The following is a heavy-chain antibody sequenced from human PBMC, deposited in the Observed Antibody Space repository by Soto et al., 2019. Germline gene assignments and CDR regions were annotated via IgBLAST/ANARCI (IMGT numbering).Heavy chain of an antibody. D-gene: IGHD3-16*02. CDR1: GYTFTSFG. CDR3: ARAWNYVWGSYRYTFQPNWNY. CDR2: ISAYDGNT. J-gene: IGHJ4*02. Sequence: ASVKVSCKASGYTFTSFGISWVRQAPGQGLEWMGWISAYDGNTNYAQKLQGRVTMTTDTSTSAAYMELRSLRSDDTAVYYCARAWNYVWGSYRYTFQPNWNYWGQGTLVTVSS. V-gene: IGHV1-18*04.